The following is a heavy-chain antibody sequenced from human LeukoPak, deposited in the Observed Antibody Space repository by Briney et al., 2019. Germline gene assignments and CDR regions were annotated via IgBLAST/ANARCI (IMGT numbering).Heavy chain of an antibody. CDR2: IYYSGST. CDR3: ARLPIQLGYFDY. D-gene: IGHD5-18*01. V-gene: IGHV4-39*07. Sequence: KASETLSLTCTVSGGSISSSSYYWGWIRQPPGKGLEWIGSIYYSGSTYYNPSLKSRVTISVDTSKNQFSLKLSSVTAADTAVYYCARLPIQLGYFDYWGQGTLVTVSS. J-gene: IGHJ4*02. CDR1: GGSISSSSYY.